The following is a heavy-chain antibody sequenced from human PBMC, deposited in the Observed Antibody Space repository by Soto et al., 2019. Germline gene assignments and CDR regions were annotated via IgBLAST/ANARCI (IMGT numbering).Heavy chain of an antibody. CDR1: GYTFTSYG. J-gene: IGHJ6*02. D-gene: IGHD6-19*01. Sequence: ASVKVSCKASGYTFTSYGISWVRQAPGQGLEWMGWISAYNGNTNYAQKLQGRVTMTTDTSTSTAYMELRSLRSDYTAVYYCARVLAVAGKGGYYYYYYGMDVWGQGTTVTVSS. CDR2: ISAYNGNT. CDR3: ARVLAVAGKGGYYYYYYGMDV. V-gene: IGHV1-18*01.